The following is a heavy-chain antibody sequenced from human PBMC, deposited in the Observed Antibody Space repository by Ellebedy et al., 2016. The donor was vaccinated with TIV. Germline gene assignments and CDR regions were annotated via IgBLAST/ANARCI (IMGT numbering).Heavy chain of an antibody. Sequence: ESLKISCTVSGGSISGYYWGWIRQPPGKGLEWIGYIYYSGITDYNPSLRSRVIISVDTSKNQLSLKLSSVTAADAAMYYCARWNEGFDYWGQGTLVTVSS. D-gene: IGHD1-1*01. CDR2: IYYSGIT. V-gene: IGHV4-59*08. J-gene: IGHJ4*02. CDR3: ARWNEGFDY. CDR1: GGSISGYY.